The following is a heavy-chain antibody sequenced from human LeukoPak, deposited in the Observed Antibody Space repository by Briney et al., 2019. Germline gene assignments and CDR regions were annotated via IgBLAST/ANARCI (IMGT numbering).Heavy chain of an antibody. Sequence: ASVKVSCEASGYTFTSYDINWVRQATGQGLEWMGWMNPNSGNTGYAQKFQGRVTMTRNTSISTAYMELSSLRSEDTAVYYCARVPVGSIVGATWTPDYWGQGTLVTVSS. CDR1: GYTFTSYD. D-gene: IGHD1-26*01. V-gene: IGHV1-8*01. J-gene: IGHJ4*02. CDR3: ARVPVGSIVGATWTPDY. CDR2: MNPNSGNT.